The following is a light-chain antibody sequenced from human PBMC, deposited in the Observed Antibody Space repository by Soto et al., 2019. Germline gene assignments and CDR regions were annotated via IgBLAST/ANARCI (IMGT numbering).Light chain of an antibody. CDR3: QQYGSSPLTWT. Sequence: DIQMTQSPSSLSASVGDRVTITCRASQGISNYLAWYQQKPGKVPKLLIYAASTLQSGVPSRFSGSGSGTDFSLTINRLEPEDSAVYYCQQYGSSPLTWTFGQGTKV. V-gene: IGKV1-27*01. CDR2: AAS. CDR1: QGISNY. J-gene: IGKJ1*01.